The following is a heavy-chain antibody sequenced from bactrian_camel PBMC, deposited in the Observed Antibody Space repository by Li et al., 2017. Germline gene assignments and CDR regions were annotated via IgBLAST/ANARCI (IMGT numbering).Heavy chain of an antibody. CDR3: AADRALDDDCYVGSLYTDFAY. CDR1: GHSRGSNC. V-gene: IGHV3-3*01. CDR2: IRRSGGET. J-gene: IGHJ6*01. Sequence: QVQLVESGGGSVQAGGSLRLSCVVSGHSRGSNCVGWYRLPPGRAPAEREGIAAIRRSGGETWYADSLKARFTISRDNAKSTLYLQMNNLKPEDTAMYYCAADRALDDDCYVGSLYTDFAYWGQGTQVTVS. D-gene: IGHD3*01.